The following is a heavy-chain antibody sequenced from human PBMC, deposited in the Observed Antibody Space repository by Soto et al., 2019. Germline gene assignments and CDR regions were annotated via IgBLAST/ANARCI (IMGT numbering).Heavy chain of an antibody. CDR2: ISSSSSYI. CDR1: GFTFSSYS. CDR3: ARVLGYCSSTSCYTDYYYYCMDV. Sequence: GGSLRLSCAASGFTFSSYSMNCVRHAPGKGLEWVSSISSSSSYIYYADSVKGRFTISRDNARNSLYLQMNSLSAEDTAVYYCARVLGYCSSTSCYTDYYYYCMDVWGQGTTVTVSS. J-gene: IGHJ6*02. V-gene: IGHV3-21*01. D-gene: IGHD2-2*02.